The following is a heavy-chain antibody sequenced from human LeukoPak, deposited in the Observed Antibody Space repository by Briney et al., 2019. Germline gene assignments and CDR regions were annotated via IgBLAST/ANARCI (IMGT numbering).Heavy chain of an antibody. V-gene: IGHV3-23*01. J-gene: IGHJ4*02. CDR1: GFTFSSYA. CDR3: AKGDSSGYPYYFDY. D-gene: IGHD3-22*01. CDR2: ISGSAGST. Sequence: GGSLRLSCAASGFTFSSYAMSWVRQAPGKGLEWVSAISGSAGSTYYADSVKGRFTISRDNSKNTLYLQMNSLRAGDTAVYYCAKGDSSGYPYYFDYWGQGTLVTVSS.